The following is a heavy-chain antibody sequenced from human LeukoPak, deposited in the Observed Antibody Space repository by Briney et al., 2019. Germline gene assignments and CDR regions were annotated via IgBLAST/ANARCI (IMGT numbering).Heavy chain of an antibody. J-gene: IGHJ4*02. V-gene: IGHV3-30*04. CDR2: ISYDGSNK. CDR1: GFTFSSYA. CDR3: ARIYRSTTVVTVDY. D-gene: IGHD4-23*01. Sequence: GGSLRLSCAASGFTFSSYAMHWVRQAPGKGLEWVAVISYDGSNKYYADSVKGRFTISRDNAKNSLYLQMNSLRAEDSAVYYCARIYRSTTVVTVDYWGQGTLVTVSS.